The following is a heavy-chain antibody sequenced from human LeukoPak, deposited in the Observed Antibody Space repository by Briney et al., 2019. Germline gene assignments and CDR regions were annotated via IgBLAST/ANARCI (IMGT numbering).Heavy chain of an antibody. J-gene: IGHJ6*03. CDR2: IYTSGST. V-gene: IGHV4-61*02. Sequence: PSETLSLTCTVSGGSISSGSYYWSWIRQPAGKGLEWTGRIYTSGSTNYNPSLKSRVTISVDTSKNQFSLKLSSVTAADTAVYYCARVYSYGIYYYYYMDVWGKGTTVTVSS. D-gene: IGHD5-18*01. CDR1: GGSISSGSYY. CDR3: ARVYSYGIYYYYYMDV.